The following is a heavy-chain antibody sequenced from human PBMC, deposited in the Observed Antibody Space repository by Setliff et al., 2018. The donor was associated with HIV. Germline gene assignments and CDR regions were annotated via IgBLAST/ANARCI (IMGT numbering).Heavy chain of an antibody. CDR3: ARGWGHDGFDF. J-gene: IGHJ3*01. V-gene: IGHV4-4*09. CDR1: GGSISSYY. D-gene: IGHD6-19*01. Sequence: SETLSLTCTVSGGSISSYYWSWIRQPPGKGLEWIGYIYTSGSTNYNPSLKSRVTISVDTSKNQFSLKLSSVTAADTAVYFCARGWGHDGFDFWGQGTMVTVSS. CDR2: IYTSGST.